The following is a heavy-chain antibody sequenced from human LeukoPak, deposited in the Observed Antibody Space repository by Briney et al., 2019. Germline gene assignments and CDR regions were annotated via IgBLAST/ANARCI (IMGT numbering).Heavy chain of an antibody. V-gene: IGHV3-64*01. J-gene: IGHJ4*02. D-gene: IGHD2-21*01. CDR2: INGNGDTT. CDR1: GFTFSNYV. Sequence: GGSLRLSCAASGFTFSNYVMYWVRQAPGKGLEYVSVINGNGDTTYYANSVKGRFTISRDNSKNTLYLQMGSLRAEDMALYYCAREGSDTWRFLDYWGQGTLVTVFS. CDR3: AREGSDTWRFLDY.